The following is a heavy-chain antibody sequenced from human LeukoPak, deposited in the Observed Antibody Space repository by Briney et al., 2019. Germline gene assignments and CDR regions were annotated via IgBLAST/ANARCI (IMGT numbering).Heavy chain of an antibody. CDR3: ARGGPAYCGDDCYSNGYFDY. V-gene: IGHV1-46*01. D-gene: IGHD2-21*02. J-gene: IGHJ4*02. CDR2: INPSGGST. CDR1: AYTFTSYY. Sequence: ASVKVSCKASAYTFTSYYIHWVRQAPGQGLEWMGIINPSGGSTNYAQKFQGRVTMTRDTSTSTVYMELSSLRSEDTAVYYCARGGPAYCGDDCYSNGYFDYWGQGTLVTVPS.